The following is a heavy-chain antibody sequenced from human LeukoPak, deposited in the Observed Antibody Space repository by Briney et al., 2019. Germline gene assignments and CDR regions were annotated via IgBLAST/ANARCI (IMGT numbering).Heavy chain of an antibody. CDR3: IAARPDVDTAMGSFDY. J-gene: IGHJ4*02. D-gene: IGHD5-18*01. CDR2: ISSSSSYI. CDR1: GFTFSSYS. Sequence: PGGSLRLSCAASGFTFSSYSMNWVRQAPGKGLEWVSSISSSSSYIYYADSVKGRFTISRDNAKNSLYLQMNSLRAEDTAVYYCIAARPDVDTAMGSFDYWGQGTLVTVSS. V-gene: IGHV3-21*01.